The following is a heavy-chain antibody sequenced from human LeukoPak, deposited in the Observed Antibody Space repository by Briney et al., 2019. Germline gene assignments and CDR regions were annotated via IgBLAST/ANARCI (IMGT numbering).Heavy chain of an antibody. CDR3: AGIAVAGPRDAFDI. Sequence: SGTLSLTCAVSGGSISSDNWWSWVRQPPGKGLEWIGEIYHSGSTNYNPSLQSRVTISVDKSNNHFSLRLTSVTAADTAVYYCAGIAVAGPRDAFDIWGQGTLVTVSS. J-gene: IGHJ3*02. D-gene: IGHD6-19*01. CDR1: GGSISSDNW. V-gene: IGHV4-4*02. CDR2: IYHSGST.